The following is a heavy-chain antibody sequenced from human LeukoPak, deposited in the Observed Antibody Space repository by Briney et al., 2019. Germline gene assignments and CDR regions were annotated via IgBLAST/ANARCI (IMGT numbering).Heavy chain of an antibody. CDR3: AAVRFLEWLSN. CDR1: GFTFSSYA. Sequence: QAGGSLRLSCAASGFTFSSYAMSWVRQAPGKGLEWVSAISGSGGSTYYADSVKGRFTISRDNSKNTLYLQMNSLRAEDTAVYYCAAVRFLEWLSNWGQGTLVTVSS. CDR2: ISGSGGST. J-gene: IGHJ4*02. V-gene: IGHV3-23*01. D-gene: IGHD3-3*01.